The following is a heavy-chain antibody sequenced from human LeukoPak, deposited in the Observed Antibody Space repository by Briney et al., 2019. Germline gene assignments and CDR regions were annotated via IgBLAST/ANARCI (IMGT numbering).Heavy chain of an antibody. J-gene: IGHJ5*02. CDR3: ARHVAAATTNWFDP. Sequence: GESLKISCKGSGYRFTSYWVSWVRQMPGKGLEWMGRIDPSDSYTNYSPSFQGHVTISADKSISTAYLQWSSLKASDTAMYYCARHVAAATTNWFDPWGQGTLVTVSS. CDR2: IDPSDSYT. D-gene: IGHD6-13*01. V-gene: IGHV5-10-1*01. CDR1: GYRFTSYW.